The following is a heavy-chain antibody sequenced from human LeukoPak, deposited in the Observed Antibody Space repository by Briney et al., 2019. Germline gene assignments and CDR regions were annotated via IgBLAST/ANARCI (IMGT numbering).Heavy chain of an antibody. CDR2: IKCKTDGGTT. J-gene: IGHJ5*02. CDR3: TTGAYGDYYMVDP. CDR1: GFTFSNAW. D-gene: IGHD4-17*01. V-gene: IGHV3-15*01. Sequence: PGGSLRLSCAASGFTFSNAWMSWVRQAPGTGLEWVGRIKCKTDGGTTDYAAPVQGRFTISRDDSKNTLYLQMNSLKTEDTAVYYCTTGAYGDYYMVDPWGQGTLVTVSS.